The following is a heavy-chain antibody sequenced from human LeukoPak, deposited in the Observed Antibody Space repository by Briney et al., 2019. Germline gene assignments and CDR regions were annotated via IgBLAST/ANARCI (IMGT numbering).Heavy chain of an antibody. D-gene: IGHD6-19*01. CDR3: ARVISGWYKDAFDI. Sequence: GGSLRLSCAASGFTFSSYSMNWVRQAPGKGLEGVSSISSSSSYIYYADAVKGRFTISRDNAKNSLYLQMNSLRAEDTAVYYCARVISGWYKDAFDIWGQGTMVTVSS. CDR2: ISSSSSYI. J-gene: IGHJ3*02. V-gene: IGHV3-21*01. CDR1: GFTFSSYS.